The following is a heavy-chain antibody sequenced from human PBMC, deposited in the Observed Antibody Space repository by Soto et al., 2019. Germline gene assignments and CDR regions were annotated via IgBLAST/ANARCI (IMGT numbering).Heavy chain of an antibody. CDR2: RYYSGST. CDR1: GGSVSSGSYY. V-gene: IGHV4-61*01. CDR3: ARSVFP. J-gene: IGHJ5*02. Sequence: SETLSLTCTVSGGSVSSGSYYWSWIRQPPGKGLEWIGYRYYSGSTNYNPSLKSRVTISVDTSKNQFSLKLTSVTAADTAVYYCARSVFPWGQGTXVTVSS.